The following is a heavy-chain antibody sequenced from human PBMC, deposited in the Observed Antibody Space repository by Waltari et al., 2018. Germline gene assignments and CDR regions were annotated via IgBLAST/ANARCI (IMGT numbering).Heavy chain of an antibody. CDR3: ARRSGHCDGTTCSAGWFDP. Sequence: EIRLLQSGAEVKKPGATVKISCKASGNSLSDNYIHWVKQVPGKGLEWIGRIEPEDGETIYAEKFEDIVTLTADLATETAYLELSRLSSDDTATYYCARRSGHCDGTTCSAGWFDPWGQGTLVKVSS. J-gene: IGHJ5*02. V-gene: IGHV1-69-2*01. CDR2: IEPEDGET. CDR1: GNSLSDNY. D-gene: IGHD2-2*01.